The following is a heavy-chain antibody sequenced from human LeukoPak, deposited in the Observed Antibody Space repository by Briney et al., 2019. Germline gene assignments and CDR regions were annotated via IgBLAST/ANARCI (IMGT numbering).Heavy chain of an antibody. D-gene: IGHD2-2*01. CDR2: IIPIFGTA. CDR3: ATPGRYCSSTSCYGGYFDY. J-gene: IGHJ4*02. Sequence: SVKVSCKASGGTFSSYAISWVRQAPGQGLELMGGIIPIFGTANYAQKFQGRVTITADESTSTAYMELSSLRSEDTAVYYCATPGRYCSSTSCYGGYFDYWGQGTLVTVSS. V-gene: IGHV1-69*13. CDR1: GGTFSSYA.